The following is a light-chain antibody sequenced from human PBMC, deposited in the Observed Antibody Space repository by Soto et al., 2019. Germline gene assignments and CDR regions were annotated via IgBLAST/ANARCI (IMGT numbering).Light chain of an antibody. CDR1: QGISNS. CDR3: QKYNGAPLT. CDR2: AAS. J-gene: IGKJ4*01. V-gene: IGKV1-27*01. Sequence: DIQMAQSPSALSASVGDRVTITCRASQGISNSLAWYQQKPGKVPKLLIYAASTLRSGVPSRFSGSGSGTDFTLTINNLQPEDVGTYYCQKYNGAPLTFGGGTKVEIK.